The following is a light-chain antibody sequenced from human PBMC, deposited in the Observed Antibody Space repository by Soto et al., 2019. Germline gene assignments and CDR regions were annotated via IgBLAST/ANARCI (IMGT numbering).Light chain of an antibody. CDR3: QQRHMWPIT. CDR2: DAY. Sequence: EVVLTQSPVTLSLSPGERATLSCRASQSFRGLLAWYQQKPGQAPRLLIYDAYNRATGIPPRFSGSGSGKDFTLTISSLEPEDSAVYYCQQRHMWPITFGQGKRREIK. V-gene: IGKV3-11*01. CDR1: QSFRGL. J-gene: IGKJ5*01.